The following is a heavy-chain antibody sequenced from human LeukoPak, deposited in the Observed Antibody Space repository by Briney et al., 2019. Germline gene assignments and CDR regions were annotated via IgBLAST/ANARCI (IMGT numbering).Heavy chain of an antibody. CDR3: ARTAMALFDY. V-gene: IGHV4-34*01. J-gene: IGHJ4*02. CDR1: GGSFSGYY. CDR2: INHSGST. D-gene: IGHD5-18*01. Sequence: SETLSLTCAVYGGSFSGYYWSWIRQPPGKGLEWIGEINHSGSTNYNPSLKSRVTISVDTSKNQFSLKLSSVTAADTAVYYCARTAMALFDYWGQGTLVTVSS.